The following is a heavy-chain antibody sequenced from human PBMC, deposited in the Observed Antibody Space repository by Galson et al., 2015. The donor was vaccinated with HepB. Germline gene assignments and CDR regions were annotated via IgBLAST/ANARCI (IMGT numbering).Heavy chain of an antibody. J-gene: IGHJ4*02. CDR1: GFSFSSYS. Sequence: SLRLSCAASGFSFSSYSMNWVRQAPGKGLEWVAYISSSSNNIYYTESVKGRFTISRDNAENSLYLQMKSLRGEDTAVYYCARDPGLDYWGQGTLVTVSS. CDR3: ARDPGLDY. V-gene: IGHV3-48*01. CDR2: ISSSSNNI.